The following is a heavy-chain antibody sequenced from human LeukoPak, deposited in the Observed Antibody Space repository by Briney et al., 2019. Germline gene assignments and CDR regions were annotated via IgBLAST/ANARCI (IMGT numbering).Heavy chain of an antibody. V-gene: IGHV3-21*04. CDR3: AKENYGDSTGGRFQH. J-gene: IGHJ1*01. CDR2: ISSSSSYI. Sequence: PGGSLRLSCAASGFTFSSYSMNWVRQAPGKGLEWVSSISSSSSYIYYADSVKGRFTISRDNAKNSLYLQMNSLRAEDTAVYYCAKENYGDSTGGRFQHWGQGTLVTVSS. D-gene: IGHD4-17*01. CDR1: GFTFSSYS.